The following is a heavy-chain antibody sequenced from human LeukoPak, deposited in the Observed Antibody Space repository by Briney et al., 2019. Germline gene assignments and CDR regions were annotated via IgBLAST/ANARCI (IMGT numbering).Heavy chain of an antibody. CDR1: GYTLTELS. CDR2: FDPEDGET. Sequence: ASVKVSCKVSGYTLTELSMHWVRQAPGKGLEWMGGFDPEDGETIYAQKFQGRVTMTEDTSTDTAYMELSSLRSEDTAVYYCARQEGAYYYDSSGVGTYYFDYWGQGTLVTVSS. J-gene: IGHJ4*02. CDR3: ARQEGAYYYDSSGVGTYYFDY. V-gene: IGHV1-24*01. D-gene: IGHD3-22*01.